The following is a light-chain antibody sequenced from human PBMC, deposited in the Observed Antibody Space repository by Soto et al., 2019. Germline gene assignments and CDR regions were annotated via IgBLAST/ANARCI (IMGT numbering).Light chain of an antibody. Sequence: EIVLTQSPATLSLSPGERATLSCRASQSVSNSLAWYQQKPGQPPRLLIYDASNRATGFPARFSGSGSGTDFTLTISSLEPEDFAVYYCQPRSNWPRTFGQGTKLEIK. CDR1: QSVSNS. CDR3: QPRSNWPRT. CDR2: DAS. V-gene: IGKV3-11*01. J-gene: IGKJ2*02.